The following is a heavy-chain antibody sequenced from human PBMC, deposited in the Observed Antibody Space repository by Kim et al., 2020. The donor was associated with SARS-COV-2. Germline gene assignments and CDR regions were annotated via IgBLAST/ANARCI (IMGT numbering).Heavy chain of an antibody. V-gene: IGHV3-11*01. CDR3: ARDLQPAYVSSGYYYGMDV. CDR1: GFTFSDYY. CDR2: ISNTGDTV. Sequence: GGSLRLSCAASGFTFSDYYMSWIRQAPGKGLEWISYISNTGDTVHYAESVKGRFTMSRDNSKNSLYLQMSSLRAEDTALYYCARDLQPAYVSSGYYYGMDVWGQGTTVTVYS. J-gene: IGHJ6*02. D-gene: IGHD3-10*01.